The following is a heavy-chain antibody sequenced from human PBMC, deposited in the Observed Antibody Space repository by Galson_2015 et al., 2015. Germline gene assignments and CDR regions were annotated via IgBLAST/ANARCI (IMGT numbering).Heavy chain of an antibody. V-gene: IGHV1-2*06. CDR1: GYAFSGYF. D-gene: IGHD6-13*01. CDR3: VRGRQHLGY. J-gene: IGHJ4*02. CDR2: INPNSGNT. Sequence: SVKVSCKASGYAFSGYFIHWVRQAPGQGLEWMGRINPNSGNTNSTQKFQDRVALTRDTSITTVYMELSSLRSDDTAVYYCVRGRQHLGYWGQGALVTVSS.